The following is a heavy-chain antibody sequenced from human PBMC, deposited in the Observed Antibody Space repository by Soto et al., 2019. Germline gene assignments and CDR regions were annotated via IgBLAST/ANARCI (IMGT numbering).Heavy chain of an antibody. Sequence: ETLSLTCNVSGVSLTGYHWNWIRQPPGKTLEWIGFVYYSGSVSYNPSLKGRASISVDRSKNQFSLRLTSVTAADTAVYYCARRLNLGSFDHWGQGTLVTVSS. CDR2: VYYSGSV. V-gene: IGHV4-59*01. J-gene: IGHJ5*02. CDR3: ARRLNLGSFDH. CDR1: GVSLTGYH. D-gene: IGHD3-10*01.